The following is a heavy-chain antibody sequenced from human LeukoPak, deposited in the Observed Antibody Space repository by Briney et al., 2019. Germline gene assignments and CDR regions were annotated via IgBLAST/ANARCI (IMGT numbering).Heavy chain of an antibody. CDR3: TKEDRQLVCAY. V-gene: IGHV3-23*01. D-gene: IGHD5-18*01. CDR1: GFAFASHA. J-gene: IGHJ4*02. CDR2: ITGSAKTT. Sequence: GGSLRLSCEASGFAFASHAMGWVRQAPGKGLEWVSSITGSAKTTYYVDSVKGRFTISRDNSRNTVDLQLTSLRAEDTATYYCTKEDRQLVCAYWGQGTLVTVSS.